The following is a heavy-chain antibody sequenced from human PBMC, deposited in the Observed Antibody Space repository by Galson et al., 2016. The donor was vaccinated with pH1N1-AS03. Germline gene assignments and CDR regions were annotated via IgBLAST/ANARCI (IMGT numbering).Heavy chain of an antibody. CDR3: AKEHWGPEY. D-gene: IGHD7-27*01. J-gene: IGHJ4*02. Sequence: SLRLSCAASGFIFSSHGIHWVRQALGKGLEWVALIWNHGKSKYYADSVKGRFTISRDNAKNSLYLQMNSLRAEDTAVYYCAKEHWGPEYWGQGTLVTVSS. CDR1: GFIFSSHG. CDR2: IWNHGKSK. V-gene: IGHV3-33*03.